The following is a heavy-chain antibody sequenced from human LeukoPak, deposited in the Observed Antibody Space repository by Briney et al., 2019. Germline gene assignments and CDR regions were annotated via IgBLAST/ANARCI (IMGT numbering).Heavy chain of an antibody. V-gene: IGHV3-9*01. CDR3: TTDHRYCSGGSCYSDDY. Sequence: GGSLRLSCAASGFTFDDYAMHWVRQAPGKGLEWVSGISWNSGSIGYADSVKGRFTISRDNAKNSLYLQMNSLRAEDTALYYCTTDHRYCSGGSCYSDDYWGQGTLVTVSS. CDR2: ISWNSGSI. CDR1: GFTFDDYA. D-gene: IGHD2-15*01. J-gene: IGHJ4*02.